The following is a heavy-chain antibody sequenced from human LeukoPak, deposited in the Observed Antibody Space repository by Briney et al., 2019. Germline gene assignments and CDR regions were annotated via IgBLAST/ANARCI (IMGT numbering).Heavy chain of an antibody. CDR3: AGEYCSGGTCRQGFDY. CDR1: GYTFTGYY. V-gene: IGHV1-2*02. J-gene: IGHJ4*02. D-gene: IGHD2-15*01. Sequence: ASVKVSCKPSGYTFTGYYMHWVRQAPGQGLEYMGWINPNSGDTNHAQNFQGRVTLTRDTSISTAYMELSSLRSDDSALYYCAGEYCSGGTCRQGFDYWGQGTLVTVSS. CDR2: INPNSGDT.